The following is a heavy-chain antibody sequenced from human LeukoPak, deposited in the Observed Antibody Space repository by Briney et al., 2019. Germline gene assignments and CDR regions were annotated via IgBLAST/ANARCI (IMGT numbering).Heavy chain of an antibody. Sequence: SETLSLTCTVSGGSISSYNWSWIRQPPGKGLEWIGYIYYSGSTNYNPSLKSRVTISVDTSKNQFSLKLSSVTAADTAVYYCARDRGGYGGEVVDPWGQGTLVTVSS. D-gene: IGHD5-12*01. V-gene: IGHV4-59*01. J-gene: IGHJ5*02. CDR3: ARDRGGYGGEVVDP. CDR1: GGSISSYN. CDR2: IYYSGST.